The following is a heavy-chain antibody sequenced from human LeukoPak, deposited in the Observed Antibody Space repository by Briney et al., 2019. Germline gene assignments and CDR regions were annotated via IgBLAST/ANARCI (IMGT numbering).Heavy chain of an antibody. J-gene: IGHJ4*02. D-gene: IGHD1-26*01. CDR3: ARGLSGSYYPFDY. CDR1: GGSISSGDYY. CDR2: IYYSGST. Sequence: PSQTLSLTCTVSGGSISSGDYYWSWIRQPPGKGLEWIGYIYYSGSTYYNPSLKSRVTISVDTSKNQFSLKLSSVTAADTAVYHCARGLSGSYYPFDYWGQGTLVTVSS. V-gene: IGHV4-30-4*01.